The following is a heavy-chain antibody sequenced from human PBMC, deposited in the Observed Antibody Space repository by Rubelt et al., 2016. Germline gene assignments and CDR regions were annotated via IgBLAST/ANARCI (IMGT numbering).Heavy chain of an antibody. V-gene: IGHV3-48*03. CDR3: AREYCSSTSCYLDSGYFDY. J-gene: IGHJ4*02. Sequence: VQGKGLEWVSYISSSGSTIYYADSVKGRFTISRDNAKNSLYLQMNSLRAEDTAVYYCAREYCSSTSCYLDSGYFDYWGQGTLVTVSS. CDR2: ISSSGSTI. D-gene: IGHD2-2*01.